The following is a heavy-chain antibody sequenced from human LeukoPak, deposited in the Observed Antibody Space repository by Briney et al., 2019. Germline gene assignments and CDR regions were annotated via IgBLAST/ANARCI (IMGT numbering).Heavy chain of an antibody. J-gene: IGHJ5*02. CDR3: AKVVWFGESHNWFDP. V-gene: IGHV3-23*01. D-gene: IGHD3-10*01. Sequence: GGSLRLSCAASGFTFSSYAMSWVRQAPGKGLEWVSAISGSGGSTYYADSVKGRFTISRDNSKNTLYLQMNSLRAEDAAVCYCAKVVWFGESHNWFDPWGQGTLVTVSS. CDR2: ISGSGGST. CDR1: GFTFSSYA.